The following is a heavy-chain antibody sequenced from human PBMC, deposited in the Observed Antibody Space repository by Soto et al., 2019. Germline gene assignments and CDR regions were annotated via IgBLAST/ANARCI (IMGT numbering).Heavy chain of an antibody. V-gene: IGHV3-33*06. J-gene: IGHJ1*01. CDR1: GFSFSNSA. CDR3: AKEGCTTNCYEYFQH. CDR2: IYSDGGER. Sequence: QPGGSLRLSCAASGFSFSNSAMHWVRQAPGKGLEWMAVIYSDGGERYYADSVKGRFTIARDNSINTLFLQMDSLRAEDTALYYCAKEGCTTNCYEYFQHWGQGTLVTVSS. D-gene: IGHD2-21*01.